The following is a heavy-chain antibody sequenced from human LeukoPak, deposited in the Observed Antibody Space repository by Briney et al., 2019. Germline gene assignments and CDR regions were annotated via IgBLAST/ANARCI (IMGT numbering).Heavy chain of an antibody. CDR3: ARHGTRYYYYYMDV. J-gene: IGHJ6*03. D-gene: IGHD1-26*01. CDR2: IKHGGNT. CDR1: GGSFSGYY. Sequence: PSETLSLTCAVSGGSFSGYYWTWIRQPPGKGLEWIGEIKHGGNTNYNPSLKSRVTISVDTSKNEFSLKLSSVTAADTAVYYCARHGTRYYYYYMDVWGKGTTVTISS. V-gene: IGHV4-34*01.